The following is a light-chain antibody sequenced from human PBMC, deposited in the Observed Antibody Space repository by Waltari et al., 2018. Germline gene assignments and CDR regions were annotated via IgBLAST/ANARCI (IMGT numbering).Light chain of an antibody. CDR1: QSVSSN. CDR3: QQYNNWPLT. Sequence: ELVLTQSPAPLSVSPGERATLSCRASQSVSSNLAWYQQKPGQAPRLLIYVASTRATGIPARFSGSGSGTEFTLTISSLQSEDFAVYYCQQYNNWPLTFGGGTKVEIK. CDR2: VAS. J-gene: IGKJ4*01. V-gene: IGKV3-15*01.